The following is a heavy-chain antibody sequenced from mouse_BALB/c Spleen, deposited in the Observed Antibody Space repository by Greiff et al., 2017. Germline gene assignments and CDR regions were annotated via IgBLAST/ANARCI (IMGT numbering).Heavy chain of an antibody. CDR3: ARGGLLSYAMDY. CDR1: GFTFSSYA. J-gene: IGHJ4*01. Sequence: EVQRVESGAGLVKPGGSLKLSCAASGFTFSSYAMSWVRQTPEKRLEWVASISSGGSTYYPDSVKGRFTISRDNARNILYLKMSSLRSEDTAMYYCARGGLLSYAMDYWGQGTSVTVSS. CDR2: ISSGGST. D-gene: IGHD2-13*01. V-gene: IGHV5-6-5*01.